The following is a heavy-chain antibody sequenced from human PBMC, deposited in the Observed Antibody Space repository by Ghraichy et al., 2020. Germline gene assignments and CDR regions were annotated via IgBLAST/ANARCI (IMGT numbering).Heavy chain of an antibody. CDR1: GFTFDDYA. V-gene: IGHV3-9*01. CDR2: ISWNSGSI. Sequence: SLRLSCAASGFTFDDYAMHWVRQAPGKGLEWVSGISWNSGSIGYADSVKGRFTISRDNAKNSLYLQMNSLRAEDTALYYCAKDTMIVLGAFDIWGQGTMVTVSS. J-gene: IGHJ3*02. D-gene: IGHD3-22*01. CDR3: AKDTMIVLGAFDI.